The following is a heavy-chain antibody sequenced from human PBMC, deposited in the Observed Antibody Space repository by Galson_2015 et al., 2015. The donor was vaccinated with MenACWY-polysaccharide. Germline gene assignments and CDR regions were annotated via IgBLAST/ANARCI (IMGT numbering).Heavy chain of an antibody. CDR2: IAKNGIDT. CDR1: GFTFSDYA. Sequence: SLRLSCAASGFTFSDYAMSWVRQAPGTGLEWVSVIAKNGIDTYYADSVKGRFTTSRDNSKNTLSVQMNSLRADDTAVYYCVKSAYSNYLDHWGHGTLVTVSS. V-gene: IGHV3-23*05. D-gene: IGHD4-11*01. J-gene: IGHJ4*01. CDR3: VKSAYSNYLDH.